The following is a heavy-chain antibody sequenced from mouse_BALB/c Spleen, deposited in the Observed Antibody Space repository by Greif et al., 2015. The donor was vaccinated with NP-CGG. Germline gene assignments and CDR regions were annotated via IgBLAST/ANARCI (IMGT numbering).Heavy chain of an antibody. J-gene: IGHJ3*01. D-gene: IGHD2-12*01. CDR1: GFSLTSYG. CDR2: IWAGGNT. Sequence: QVQLQQSGPGLVAPSQSLSITCTVSGFSLTSYGVHWVRQPPGKGLEWLGVIWAGGNTNYNSALMSRLSISKDNSKSXVFLKMNSLQTGDTAMYYCARPLYSYWGQGTLVTVSA. CDR3: ARPLYSY. V-gene: IGHV2-9*02.